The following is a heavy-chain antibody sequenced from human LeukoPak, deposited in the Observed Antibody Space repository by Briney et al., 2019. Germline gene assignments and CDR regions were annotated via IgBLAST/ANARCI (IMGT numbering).Heavy chain of an antibody. Sequence: ASVKVSCKASGYTFTGYYMHWVRQAPGQGLEWMGWVNPYSGGTNFAQRFQDRVTMTRDTSISTAYMELSRLISDDTAVYYCARAQYASGWYVSWGQGTLVTVSS. CDR1: GYTFTGYY. CDR3: ARAQYASGWYVS. J-gene: IGHJ5*01. V-gene: IGHV1-2*02. CDR2: VNPYSGGT. D-gene: IGHD2-2*01.